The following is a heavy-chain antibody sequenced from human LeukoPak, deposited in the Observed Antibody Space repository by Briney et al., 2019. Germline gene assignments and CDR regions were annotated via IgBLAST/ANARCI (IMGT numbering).Heavy chain of an antibody. D-gene: IGHD3-9*01. V-gene: IGHV3-66*01. J-gene: IGHJ4*02. Sequence: GGSLRLSCAASGFTFSSYSMNWVRQAPGKGLEWVSVIYSGGSTYYADSVKGRFTISGDNSKNTLYLQMNSLRAEDTAVYYCAKTAYYDILTGYSNYFDYWGQGTLATVSS. CDR3: AKTAYYDILTGYSNYFDY. CDR1: GFTFSSYS. CDR2: IYSGGST.